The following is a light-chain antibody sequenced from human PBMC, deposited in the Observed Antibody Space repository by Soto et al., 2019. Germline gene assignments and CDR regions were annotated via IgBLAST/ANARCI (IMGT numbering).Light chain of an antibody. Sequence: QSVLTQPPSVSGAPGQRVTIPGPGGSSNIGAGYDVHWYQQLPGTAPKLLIYGNSNRPSGVPDRFSGSKSGTSASLAITGLRAEDEADYYCQSYDSSLSGWVFGGGTKLTVL. CDR2: GNS. CDR1: SSNIGAGYD. J-gene: IGLJ3*02. CDR3: QSYDSSLSGWV. V-gene: IGLV1-40*01.